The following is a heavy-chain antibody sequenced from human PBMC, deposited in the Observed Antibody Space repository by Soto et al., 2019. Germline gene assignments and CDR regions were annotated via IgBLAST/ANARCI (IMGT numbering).Heavy chain of an antibody. J-gene: IGHJ3*02. CDR3: AREGASHYGGGGTAFDI. D-gene: IGHD4-17*01. CDR1: GFTFDSYT. V-gene: IGHV3-30-3*01. Sequence: QTGGSLRLSCAASGFTFDSYTMHWVRQAPGKGLEWVASIPFADTFEYYAASVKGRFTISRDNSYNTLYLQMNSLTTEDTAVYYCAREGASHYGGGGTAFDIWGQGTMVTVSS. CDR2: IPFADTFE.